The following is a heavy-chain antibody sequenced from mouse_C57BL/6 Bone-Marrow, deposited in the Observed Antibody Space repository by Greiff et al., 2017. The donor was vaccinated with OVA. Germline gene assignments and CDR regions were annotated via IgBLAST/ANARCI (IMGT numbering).Heavy chain of an antibody. D-gene: IGHD1-1*01. CDR1: GFTFSDYY. CDR3: ARPLYYEGFAY. Sequence: EVKLVESGGGLVQPGGSLKLSCAASGFTFSDYYMYWVRQTPEKRLEWVAYISNGGGSTYYPDTVKGRFTISRDNAKNTLYLQMSRLKSEDTAMYYCARPLYYEGFAYWGQGTLVTVSA. CDR2: ISNGGGST. V-gene: IGHV5-12*01. J-gene: IGHJ3*01.